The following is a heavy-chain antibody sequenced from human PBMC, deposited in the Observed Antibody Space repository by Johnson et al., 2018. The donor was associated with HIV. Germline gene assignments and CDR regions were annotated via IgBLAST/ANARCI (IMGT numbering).Heavy chain of an antibody. D-gene: IGHD1-26*01. CDR2: IKTDGSNT. Sequence: VQLVESGGGLVQPGGSLRLSCVASGFTFGGEWMHWVRQAPGQGLVWVSRIKTDGSNTAYADSLRGRFTISGDNSKNTLYLQMNSLRAEDTALYYCARERVGDAFDIWGQGTMVTVSS. V-gene: IGHV3-74*01. CDR3: ARERVGDAFDI. CDR1: GFTFGGEW. J-gene: IGHJ3*02.